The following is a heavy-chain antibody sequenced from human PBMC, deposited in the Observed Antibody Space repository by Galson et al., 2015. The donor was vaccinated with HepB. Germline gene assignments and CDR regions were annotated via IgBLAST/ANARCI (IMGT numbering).Heavy chain of an antibody. Sequence: SLRLSCAASGFTFSSYGMHWVRQAPGKGLEWVAVIWYDGSNKYYADSVKGRFTISRDNSKNTLYLQMNSLRAEDTAVYYCARGMWEPHPLDAFDIWGQGTMVTVSS. D-gene: IGHD1-26*01. CDR2: IWYDGSNK. V-gene: IGHV3-33*01. CDR1: GFTFSSYG. J-gene: IGHJ3*02. CDR3: ARGMWEPHPLDAFDI.